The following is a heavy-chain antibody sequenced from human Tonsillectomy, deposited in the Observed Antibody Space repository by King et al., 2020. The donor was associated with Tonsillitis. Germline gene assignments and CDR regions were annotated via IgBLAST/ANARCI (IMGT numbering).Heavy chain of an antibody. CDR3: TTGGQWHDAFDI. D-gene: IGHD6-19*01. J-gene: IGHJ3*02. Sequence: VQLVESGGGLVKPGGSLRLSCAASGFNFNDAWMNWVRQAPGKGLEWVGRIKSKTDGGTTDYAATVKGRFTISRDDSKNTVYLQMNSLKTDDTAVYYCTTGGQWHDAFDIWGQGTMVTVSS. CDR1: GFNFNDAW. V-gene: IGHV3-15*07. CDR2: IKSKTDGGTT.